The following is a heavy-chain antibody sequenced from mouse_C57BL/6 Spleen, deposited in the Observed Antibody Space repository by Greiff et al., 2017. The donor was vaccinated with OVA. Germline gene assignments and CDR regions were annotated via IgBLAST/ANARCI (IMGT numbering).Heavy chain of an antibody. Sequence: QVQLKESGPELVKPGASVKISCKASGYSFTSYYIHWVKQRPGQGLAWIGWIYPGSGNTKYNEKFKGKATLTADTSSSTAYMQLSSLTSEDSAVYYCAPDCDNAMDYWGQGTSVTVSS. CDR1: GYSFTSYY. CDR3: APDCDNAMDY. V-gene: IGHV1-66*01. J-gene: IGHJ4*01. D-gene: IGHD2-4*01. CDR2: IYPGSGNT.